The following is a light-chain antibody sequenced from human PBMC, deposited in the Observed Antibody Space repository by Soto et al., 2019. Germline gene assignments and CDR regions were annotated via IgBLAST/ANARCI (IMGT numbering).Light chain of an antibody. CDR2: APS. V-gene: IGKV1-39*01. CDR3: QQSYSTLQT. J-gene: IGKJ1*01. CDR1: QSISSY. Sequence: DIQMTQSPSSLSASVGDRVTITCRASQSISSYLNWYQQKPGKAPKLLLYAPSSLQSGVPSGFSGSGSGTDFTLTINSLQPEDFATYYCQQSYSTLQTFGQGTKVDIK.